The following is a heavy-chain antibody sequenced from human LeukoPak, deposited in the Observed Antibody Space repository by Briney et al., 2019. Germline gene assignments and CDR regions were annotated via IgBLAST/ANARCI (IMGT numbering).Heavy chain of an antibody. V-gene: IGHV4-4*07. Sequence: PSETLSLTCTVSGGSISSDYWSWIRQPAGKGLEWMGRIFTSGSTSYNPSLKSRVTMSLDTSKNQFSLKLSSVTAVDTAVYFCSRGGANDLWGQGTLVTVSS. D-gene: IGHD3-16*01. CDR2: IFTSGST. CDR3: SRGGANDL. J-gene: IGHJ5*02. CDR1: GGSISSDY.